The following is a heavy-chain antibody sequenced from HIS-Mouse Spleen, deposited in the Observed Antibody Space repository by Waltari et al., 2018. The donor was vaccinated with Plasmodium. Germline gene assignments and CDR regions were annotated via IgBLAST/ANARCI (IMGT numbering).Heavy chain of an antibody. CDR3: ARTTYSSSSAKYYYYGMDV. V-gene: IGHV2-70*15. Sequence: QVTLRESGPALVKPTQTLTLTCTFSGFSLSTSGMCVSWIRQPPGKALEWLARIDWADDKYYSTSLKTRLTISKDTSKNQVVLTMTNMDPVDTATYDWARTTYSSSSAKYYYYGMDVWGQGTTVTVSS. D-gene: IGHD6-6*01. J-gene: IGHJ6*02. CDR2: IDWADDK. CDR1: GFSLSTSGMC.